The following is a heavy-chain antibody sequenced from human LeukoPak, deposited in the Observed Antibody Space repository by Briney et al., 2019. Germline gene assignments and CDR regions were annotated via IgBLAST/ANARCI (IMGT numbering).Heavy chain of an antibody. CDR3: ARDRSRDGYKYYFDY. V-gene: IGHV1-69*04. Sequence: SVKVSCKASGGTFSSYAISWVRQAPGQGLEWMGRIIPIFGIANYAQKFQGRVTITADKSTSTAYMELSSLRSEDTAVYYCARDRSRDGYKYYFDYWDQGTLVTVSS. D-gene: IGHD5-24*01. J-gene: IGHJ4*02. CDR1: GGTFSSYA. CDR2: IIPIFGIA.